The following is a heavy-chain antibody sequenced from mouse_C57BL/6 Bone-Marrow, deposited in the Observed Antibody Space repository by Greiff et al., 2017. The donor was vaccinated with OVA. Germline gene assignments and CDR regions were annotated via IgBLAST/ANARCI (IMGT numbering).Heavy chain of an antibody. J-gene: IGHJ2*01. CDR3: AREGVPDY. Sequence: QVQLQQPGAELVMPGASVKLSCKASGYTFTSYWMHWVKQRPGQGLEWIGEIDPSDSYTNYNQKFKGKSTLTVDKSSRTAYMQLSILTSEDSAVYYCAREGVPDYWGQGTTLTVSS. CDR1: GYTFTSYW. V-gene: IGHV1-69*01. CDR2: IDPSDSYT. D-gene: IGHD2-14*01.